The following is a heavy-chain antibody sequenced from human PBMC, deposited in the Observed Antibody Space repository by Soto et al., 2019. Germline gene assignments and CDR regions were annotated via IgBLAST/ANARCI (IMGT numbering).Heavy chain of an antibody. D-gene: IGHD2-21*01. J-gene: IGHJ4*02. V-gene: IGHV4-30-2*01. CDR3: ARGPPHSH. CDR1: GGSISSGGYS. Sequence: SETLSLTCAVSGGSISSGGYSWSWIRQPPGKGLEWIGYIYHSGSTYYNPSLKSRVTISVDRSKSQFSLKLSSVTAADTAVYYCARGPPHSHWGQGTLVTVSS. CDR2: IYHSGST.